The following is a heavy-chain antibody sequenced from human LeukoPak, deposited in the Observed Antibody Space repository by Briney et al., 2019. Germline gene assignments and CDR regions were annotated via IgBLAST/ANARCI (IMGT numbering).Heavy chain of an antibody. D-gene: IGHD3-9*01. CDR1: GYIFTSYY. CDR2: INPNSGGT. J-gene: IGHJ4*02. Sequence: ASVKVSCKASGYIFTSYYIHWVRQAPGQGLEWMGWINPNSGGTNYAQKFQGRVTMTRDTSISTAYMELSRLRSDDTAVYYCARSSRYDIWTGYPYWGQGTLVTVSP. CDR3: ARSSRYDIWTGYPY. V-gene: IGHV1-2*02.